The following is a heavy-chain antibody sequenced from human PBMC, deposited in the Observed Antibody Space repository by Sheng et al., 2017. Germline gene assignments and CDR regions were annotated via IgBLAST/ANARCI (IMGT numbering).Heavy chain of an antibody. D-gene: IGHD6-19*01. V-gene: IGHV3-23*04. J-gene: IGHJ6*03. CDR3: ARPPWDSSGWYDAYYYYYMDV. CDR2: ISGSGGST. CDR1: GFTFSSYG. Sequence: EVQLVESGGGLVQPGGTLRLSCAASGFTFSSYGMSWVRQAPGKGLEWVSAISGSGGSTYYADSVKGRFTISRDNSKNTLYLQMNSLRAEDTAVYYCARPPWDSSGWYDAYYYYYMDVWGKGTTVTVSS.